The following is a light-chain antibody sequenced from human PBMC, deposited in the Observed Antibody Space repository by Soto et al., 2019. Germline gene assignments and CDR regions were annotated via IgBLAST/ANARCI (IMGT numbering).Light chain of an antibody. CDR1: QSISSH. CDR3: QQYHYWWA. Sequence: EIVMTQSPATLSVSPGERATLSCRASQSISSHLAWYQQKPGQAPRLLIHDASTRASGIPARFSGSGSGTDSTLVISSLQSEDFAVYYCQQYHYWWAFGQGTKVEIK. J-gene: IGKJ1*01. V-gene: IGKV3-15*01. CDR2: DAS.